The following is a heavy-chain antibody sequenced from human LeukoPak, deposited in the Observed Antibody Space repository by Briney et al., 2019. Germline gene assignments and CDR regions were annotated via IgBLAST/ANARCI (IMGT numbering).Heavy chain of an antibody. D-gene: IGHD3-3*01. J-gene: IGHJ6*02. CDR1: GYTFTGYY. CDR3: ARERPHYDFSPAPYYYYGMDV. V-gene: IGHV1-2*02. Sequence: ASVKVSCKASGYTFTGYYMHWVRQAPGQGLEWMGWINPNSGGTNYAQKFQGRVTITADESTSTAYMELSSLRSEDTAVYYCARERPHYDFSPAPYYYYGMDVWGQGTTVTVSS. CDR2: INPNSGGT.